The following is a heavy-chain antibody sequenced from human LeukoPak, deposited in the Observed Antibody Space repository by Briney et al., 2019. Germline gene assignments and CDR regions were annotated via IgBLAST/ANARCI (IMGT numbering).Heavy chain of an antibody. D-gene: IGHD2-2*01. J-gene: IGHJ5*02. CDR2: TNHSGST. V-gene: IGHV4-34*01. Sequence: SETLSLTCAVYGGSFSGYYWSWIRQPPGKGLEWIGETNHSGSTNYNPSLKSRVTISVDTSKNQFSLKLSSVTAADTAVYYCARARVVPAAIRKRNWFDPWGQGTLVTVSS. CDR3: ARARVVPAAIRKRNWFDP. CDR1: GGSFSGYY.